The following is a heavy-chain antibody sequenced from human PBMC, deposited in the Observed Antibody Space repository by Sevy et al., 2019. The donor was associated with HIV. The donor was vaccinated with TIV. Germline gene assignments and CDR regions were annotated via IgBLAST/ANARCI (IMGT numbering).Heavy chain of an antibody. J-gene: IGHJ4*02. CDR3: ARDLPPSATTVSHFDY. CDR2: ISNSGTTI. D-gene: IGHD4-17*01. V-gene: IGHV3-48*03. CDR1: GFTFSSYE. Sequence: GGSLRLSCAASGFTFSSYEMNWVRQAPGKGLEWVSYISNSGTTIYYSDSVRGRFSISRDKARNSLYLQMNSLRVEDTAVYYCARDLPPSATTVSHFDYWGQGTLVTVSS.